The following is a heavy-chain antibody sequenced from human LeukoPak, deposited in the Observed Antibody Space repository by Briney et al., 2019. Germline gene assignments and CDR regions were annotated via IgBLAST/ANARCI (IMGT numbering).Heavy chain of an antibody. V-gene: IGHV3-33*01. D-gene: IGHD6-19*01. CDR2: IWHVGSNK. CDR3: ARDPGIAVAGYYYYGMDV. J-gene: IGHJ6*02. CDR1: GFTFRSYG. Sequence: GRSLRLSCAASGFTFRSYGMYWVRQAPGKGLEWVAVIWHVGSNKYNADSVKGRLTISRDKSKNTLYLQMNSLRAEDTAVYYCARDPGIAVAGYYYYGMDVWGQGTTVTVS.